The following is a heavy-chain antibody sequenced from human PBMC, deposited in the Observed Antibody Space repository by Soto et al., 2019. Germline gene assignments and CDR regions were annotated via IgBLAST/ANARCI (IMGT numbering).Heavy chain of an antibody. CDR1: GGSISSYS. V-gene: IGHV4-59*12. Sequence: SETLSLTCTVSGGSISSYSWSWIRQPTEKGLEWIGYIYYGGTTNYNSSLKSRVTISVDTSKNQFSLKLSSVTAADTAVYYCARVDDTSGYYSGDAFDIWGQGTMVTVS. J-gene: IGHJ3*02. CDR3: ARVDDTSGYYSGDAFDI. CDR2: IYYGGTT. D-gene: IGHD3-22*01.